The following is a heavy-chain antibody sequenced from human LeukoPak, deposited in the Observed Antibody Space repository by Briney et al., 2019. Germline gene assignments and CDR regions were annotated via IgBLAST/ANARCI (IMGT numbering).Heavy chain of an antibody. CDR3: TRLGGGDAFDI. CDR2: IRSKANGYTT. CDR1: GFSFSGSA. Sequence: GGSLKLSCAASGFSFSGSALHWVRQAPGKGLEWVGRIRSKANGYTTAYGVSMKGRFTISRDDSKRTAYVQMNSLKIEDTAVYYCTRLGGGDAFDIWGPGTMVTVSS. J-gene: IGHJ3*02. V-gene: IGHV3-73*01.